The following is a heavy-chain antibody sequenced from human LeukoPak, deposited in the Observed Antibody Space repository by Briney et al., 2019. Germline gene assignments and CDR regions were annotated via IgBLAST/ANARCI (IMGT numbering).Heavy chain of an antibody. CDR2: ISAYRGNT. D-gene: IGHD4-17*01. V-gene: IGHV1-18*01. CDR1: CYTFTSYG. J-gene: IGHJ4*02. CDR3: ARDGDYVTGLDY. Sequence: GASVELSCKASCYTFTSYGISWVRQAPGQGLEWMGGISAYRGNTNYAQKLQRRVTITTDTYTRTLHMELQSLRSDDTPVYLCARDGDYVTGLDYWGQGALVTVSS.